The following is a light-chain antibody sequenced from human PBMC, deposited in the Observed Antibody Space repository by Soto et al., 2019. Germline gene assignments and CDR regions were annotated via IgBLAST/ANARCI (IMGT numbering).Light chain of an antibody. J-gene: IGKJ3*01. V-gene: IGKV3-20*01. CDR3: HQYGSSPFT. CDR2: GAS. Sequence: EIVLTQSPGTLSLSPGERATLSCRASQSVSSSYLAWYQQKPGQAPRLLIYGASSRATGIPDRFSGSGSGTDFTLTISRLELEDFAVYYCHQYGSSPFTFGPGTKVDIK. CDR1: QSVSSSY.